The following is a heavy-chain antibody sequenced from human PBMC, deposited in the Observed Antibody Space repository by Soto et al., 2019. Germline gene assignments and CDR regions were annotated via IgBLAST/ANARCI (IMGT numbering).Heavy chain of an antibody. CDR1: GFTFTSYA. CDR2: ITGSGANT. D-gene: IGHD1-1*01. Sequence: EMQLLESGGGLVQPGGSLRLSCAASGFTFTSYALSWVRQAPGKGLEWVSGITGSGANTYYADSVKGRFTISRDNSKNTLYLQMNSLGAEDTAVYYCAKVPVLVGTLSYYYGVDVWGQGATVTVSS. J-gene: IGHJ6*02. V-gene: IGHV3-23*01. CDR3: AKVPVLVGTLSYYYGVDV.